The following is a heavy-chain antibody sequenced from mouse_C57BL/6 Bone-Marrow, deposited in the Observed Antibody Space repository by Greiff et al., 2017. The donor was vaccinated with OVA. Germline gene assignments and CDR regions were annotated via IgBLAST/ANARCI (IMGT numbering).Heavy chain of an antibody. CDR2: IHPNSGST. J-gene: IGHJ2*01. CDR3: ARSGGYYPNYFDY. CDR1: GYTFTSYW. Sequence: VQLQQSGAELVKPGASVKLSCKASGYTFTSYWMHWVKQRPGQGLEWIGMIHPNSGSTNYNEKFKSKATLTVDKSSSTAYMQLSSLTSEDSAVYYCARSGGYYPNYFDYWGQGTTLTVSS. D-gene: IGHD2-3*01. V-gene: IGHV1-64*01.